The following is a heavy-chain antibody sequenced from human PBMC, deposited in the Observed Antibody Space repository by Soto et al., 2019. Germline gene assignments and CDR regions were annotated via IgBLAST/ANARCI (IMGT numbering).Heavy chain of an antibody. CDR1: GGSISNSSYL. D-gene: IGHD6-19*01. J-gene: IGHJ4*02. CDR2: VSHIGST. Sequence: PSETLSLTCSVSGGSISNSSYLWGWVRQPPGKGLQWIGSVSHIGSTNYNPSLKSRLTISVGTSKTQSSLRLDSVTAADTAVYYCSRIAVSGPRTGFDDWGQGILVTVSS. CDR3: SRIAVSGPRTGFDD. V-gene: IGHV4-39*01.